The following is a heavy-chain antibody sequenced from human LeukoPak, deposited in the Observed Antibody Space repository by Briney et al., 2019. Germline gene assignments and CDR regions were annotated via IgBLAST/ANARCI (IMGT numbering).Heavy chain of an antibody. Sequence: ASVKVSCKASGYTLTNYGISWVRQAPGQGLEWMGWISAYSGHTKSVQKVQDRVTMTTDTSTNTAYIELRSLRSDDTAVYYCARDPRNYYDSSGYSVNFEHWGQGTLLTVSS. V-gene: IGHV1-18*04. J-gene: IGHJ4*02. CDR3: ARDPRNYYDSSGYSVNFEH. CDR1: GYTLTNYG. CDR2: ISAYSGHT. D-gene: IGHD3-22*01.